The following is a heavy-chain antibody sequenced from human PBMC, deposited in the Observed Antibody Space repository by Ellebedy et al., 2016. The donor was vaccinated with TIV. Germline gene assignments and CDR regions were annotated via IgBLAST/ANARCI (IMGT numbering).Heavy chain of an antibody. J-gene: IGHJ6*02. Sequence: LSLTCAASGFTFSSYGMHWVRQAPGKGLEWVAVIWYDGSNKYYADSVKGRFTISRDNSKNTLYLQMNSLRAEDTAVYYCARGTGGLLRFLEWLSSYYYYYYYGMDVWGQGTTVTVSS. V-gene: IGHV3-33*01. CDR2: IWYDGSNK. D-gene: IGHD3-3*01. CDR3: ARGTGGLLRFLEWLSSYYYYYYYGMDV. CDR1: GFTFSSYG.